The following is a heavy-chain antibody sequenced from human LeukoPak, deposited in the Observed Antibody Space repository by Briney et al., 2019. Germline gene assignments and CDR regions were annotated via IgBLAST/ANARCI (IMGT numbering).Heavy chain of an antibody. Sequence: SETLSLTCTVSGGSITGYYWSWIRQPPGKGLEWIGSIYYSGSTYYNPSLKSRVTISVDTSKNQFSLKLSSVTAADTAVYYCARGRVVVPAAPRGWFDPWGQGTLVTVSS. CDR1: GGSITGYY. V-gene: IGHV4-39*01. CDR3: ARGRVVVPAAPRGWFDP. D-gene: IGHD2-2*01. CDR2: IYYSGST. J-gene: IGHJ5*02.